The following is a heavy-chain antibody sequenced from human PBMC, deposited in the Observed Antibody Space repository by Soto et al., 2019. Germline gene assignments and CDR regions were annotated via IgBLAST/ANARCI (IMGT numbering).Heavy chain of an antibody. J-gene: IGHJ4*02. D-gene: IGHD5-12*01. CDR3: ATWTLPLSWNWLQSAAGKFDY. CDR1: EFSFNNYA. V-gene: IGHV3-30-3*01. CDR2: ISSDGNNK. Sequence: QVHLVESGGGVDRRGTSLRVSCSASEFSFNNYAVHWVRQAPGEGLEWVALISSDGNNKYYPDSVRGRFTISRDHSNNTVYLQMHSLRVDDTAVYYCATWTLPLSWNWLQSAAGKFDYWGQGTLATVSS.